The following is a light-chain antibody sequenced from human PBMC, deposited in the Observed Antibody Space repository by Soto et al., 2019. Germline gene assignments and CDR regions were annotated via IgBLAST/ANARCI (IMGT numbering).Light chain of an antibody. J-gene: IGKJ5*01. CDR1: QSISSW. V-gene: IGKV1-5*03. CDR2: KAS. CDR3: QQYNSYSIT. Sequence: DTQLTQSPSFLSASVGDRVTITCRASQSISSWLAWYQQKPGKAPKLLIYKASSLESGVPSRFSGSGSGTEFTLTISSLQPDDFATYYCQQYNSYSITFGQGTRLEIK.